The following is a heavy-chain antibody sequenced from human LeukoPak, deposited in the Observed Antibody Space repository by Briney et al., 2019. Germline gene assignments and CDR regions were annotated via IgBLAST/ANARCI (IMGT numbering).Heavy chain of an antibody. J-gene: IGHJ5*02. V-gene: IGHV5-51*01. CDR2: IYPGDSDT. Sequence: GESLKISCKGSGYSFTSYWIGWVRQMPGKGLEWMGIIYPGDSDTRYSPSFQGQVTISADKSISTAYLQWSSLKASDTAMYYCARSDCSGGSCYFNWFDPWGQGTLVTVSS. CDR1: GYSFTSYW. CDR3: ARSDCSGGSCYFNWFDP. D-gene: IGHD2-15*01.